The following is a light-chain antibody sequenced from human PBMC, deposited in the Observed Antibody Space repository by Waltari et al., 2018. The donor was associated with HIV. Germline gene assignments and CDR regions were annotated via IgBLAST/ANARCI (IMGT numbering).Light chain of an antibody. V-gene: IGLV3-21*02. CDR1: NCGHNS. J-gene: IGLJ2*01. CDR2: AAT. CDR3: QVWDRSDKEAV. Sequence: SYVLTQAPSVSVAPGQTATISCGNCGHNSAQGYRQKPGRAPDLVVCAATDRFSGTPARMSGANSGNRAPLTISSVEAGDEAVYYCQVWDRSDKEAVFGGGT.